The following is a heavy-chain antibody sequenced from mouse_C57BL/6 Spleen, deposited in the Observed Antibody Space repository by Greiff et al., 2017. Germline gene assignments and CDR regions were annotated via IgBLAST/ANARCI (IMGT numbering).Heavy chain of an antibody. CDR2: IHPNSGST. J-gene: IGHJ4*01. D-gene: IGHD2-1*01. CDR3: ARSRRGNDAMDY. Sequence: VQLQQSGAELVKPGASVKLSCKASGYTFTSYWMHWVKQRPGQGLEWIGMIHPNSGSTNYNEKFKSKATLTVDKSSSTAYMQLSSLTSEDSAVYYCARSRRGNDAMDYWGQGTSVTVSS. V-gene: IGHV1-64*01. CDR1: GYTFTSYW.